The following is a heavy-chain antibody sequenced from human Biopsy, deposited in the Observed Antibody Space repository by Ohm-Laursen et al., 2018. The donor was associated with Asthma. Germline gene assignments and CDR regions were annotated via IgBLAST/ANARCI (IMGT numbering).Heavy chain of an antibody. CDR2: INPSGGST. CDR1: GYTFTSYY. V-gene: IGHV1-46*01. D-gene: IGHD2/OR15-2a*01. CDR3: ARAFVESAAFDY. J-gene: IGHJ4*02. Sequence: SVKVSCKASGYTFTSYYIHWVRQAPGQGLEWMGIINPSGGSTSYPQKFQGRVTMTRDTSTSTVYMELSSLSSEDTAAYYCARAFVESAAFDYWGQGTLVTVSS.